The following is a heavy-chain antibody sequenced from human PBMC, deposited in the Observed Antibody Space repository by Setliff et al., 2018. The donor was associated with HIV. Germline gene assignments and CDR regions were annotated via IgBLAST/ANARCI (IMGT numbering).Heavy chain of an antibody. D-gene: IGHD4-4*01. J-gene: IGHJ4*02. Sequence: ASVKVSCKASGYTFIKYYMRWVRQAPGQGLEWMGWISAHNGHTDYAQKFQDRVTMTTDTSTNTAYMELSSLGSDDTAVYYCAKTSPKDGYSSDFWGQGTPVTVSS. CDR3: AKTSPKDGYSSDF. CDR1: GYTFIKYY. V-gene: IGHV1-18*04. CDR2: ISAHNGHT.